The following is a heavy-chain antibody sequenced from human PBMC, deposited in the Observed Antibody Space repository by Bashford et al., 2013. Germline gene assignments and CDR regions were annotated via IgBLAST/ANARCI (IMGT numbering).Heavy chain of an antibody. D-gene: IGHD6-19*01. CDR1: GFTFSSYW. Sequence: GGSLRLSCAASGFTFSSYWMSWVRQAPGKGLEWVANIKQDGSEKYYVDSVKGRFTISRDNAKNSLYLQMNSLRAEDTAVYYCARTWYSSGLVNDYWGQGTLVTVSS. J-gene: IGHJ4*02. CDR3: ARTWYSSGLVNDY. CDR2: IKQDGSEK. V-gene: IGHV3-7*03.